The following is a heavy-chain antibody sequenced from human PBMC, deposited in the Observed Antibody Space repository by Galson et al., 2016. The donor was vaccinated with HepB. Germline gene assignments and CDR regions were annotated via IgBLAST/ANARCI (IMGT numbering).Heavy chain of an antibody. Sequence: SLRLSCAASGFTFSTYGMHWVRQAPGKGLEWVAVISYDGDTKYHADSVKVRFTISRDNSKNTLYLQMHRLRSEDPAVYYCASDPRQWQRGYNYGFEYWGQGTLVSVSS. CDR1: GFTFSTYG. CDR2: ISYDGDTK. J-gene: IGHJ4*02. CDR3: ASDPRQWQRGYNYGFEY. D-gene: IGHD5-18*01. V-gene: IGHV3-30*03.